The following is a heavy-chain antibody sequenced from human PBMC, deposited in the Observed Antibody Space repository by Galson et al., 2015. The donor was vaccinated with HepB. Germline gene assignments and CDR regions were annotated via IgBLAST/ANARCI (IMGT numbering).Heavy chain of an antibody. CDR3: TRGSQFLGGYLSSAFDI. D-gene: IGHD3-22*01. J-gene: IGHJ3*02. V-gene: IGHV3-49*03. Sequence: SLRLSCAASGFTFGDYAMSWFRQAPGKGLEWVGFIRSEAYGGTTEYAASVKGRFTISRDDSKSIAYLQMNSLKTEDTAVYYCTRGSQFLGGYLSSAFDIWGQGTMVTVSS. CDR2: IRSEAYGGTT. CDR1: GFTFGDYA.